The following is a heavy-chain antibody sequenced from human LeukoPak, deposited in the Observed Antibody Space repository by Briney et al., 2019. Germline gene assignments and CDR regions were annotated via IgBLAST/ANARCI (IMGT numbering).Heavy chain of an antibody. V-gene: IGHV4-39*01. CDR2: IYYSGTT. J-gene: IGHJ5*02. Sequence: AEPLSLTCTVPGASISSTSYYWGWICPPPARRLEWIASIYYSGTTNYSPSLTSPVTISVDTSKNQFSLKLSSVSPAHTAVHYPARQNNSGTQPCDWFDPWGQGTLVTVSS. CDR3: ARQNNSGTQPCDWFDP. CDR1: GASISSTSYY. D-gene: IGHD1-26*01.